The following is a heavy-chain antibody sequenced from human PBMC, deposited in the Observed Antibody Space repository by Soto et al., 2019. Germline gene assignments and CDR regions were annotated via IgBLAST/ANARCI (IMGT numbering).Heavy chain of an antibody. Sequence: GGSLRLSCAASGFTVSSNYMSWVRQAPGKGLEWVSVIYSGGSTYYADSVKGRFTISRDNSKNTLYLQMNSLRAEDTAVYYCARPGIAVAASAFDIWGQGTMVTVSS. V-gene: IGHV3-66*04. CDR1: GFTVSSNY. CDR3: ARPGIAVAASAFDI. CDR2: IYSGGST. D-gene: IGHD6-19*01. J-gene: IGHJ3*02.